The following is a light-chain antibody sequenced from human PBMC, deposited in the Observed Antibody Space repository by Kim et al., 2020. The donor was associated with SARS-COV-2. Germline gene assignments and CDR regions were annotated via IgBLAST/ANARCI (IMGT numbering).Light chain of an antibody. CDR1: QSVSSSY. V-gene: IGKV3-20*01. CDR2: GAS. Sequence: LSSGERAALSCRASQSVSSSYLDWYRQKPGQAPRLLIYGASSRATGIPDRFSGSGSGTDFTLTISRLEPEDFAVYYCQQYGSSPYTFGQGTKLEI. J-gene: IGKJ2*01. CDR3: QQYGSSPYT.